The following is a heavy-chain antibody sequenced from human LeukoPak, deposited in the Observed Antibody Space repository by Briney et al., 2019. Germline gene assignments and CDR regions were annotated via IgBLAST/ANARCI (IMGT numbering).Heavy chain of an antibody. J-gene: IGHJ4*02. CDR1: GFTFSSYA. CDR3: ARTYYGSGSYIYFDY. CDR2: ISYDGSNK. D-gene: IGHD3-10*01. Sequence: GGSLRLSCAASGFTFSSYAMHWVRQAPGKGLEWVAVISYDGSNKYYADSVKGRFTTSRDNSKNTLYLQMNSLRAEDTAVYYCARTYYGSGSYIYFDYWGQGTLVTVSS. V-gene: IGHV3-30-3*01.